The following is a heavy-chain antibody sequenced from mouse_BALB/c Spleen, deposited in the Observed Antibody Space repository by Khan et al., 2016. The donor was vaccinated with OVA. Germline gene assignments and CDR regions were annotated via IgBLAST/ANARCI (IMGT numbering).Heavy chain of an antibody. CDR2: IYPGNVNT. J-gene: IGHJ4*01. Sequence: QVQLKQSGPDLVKPGTSVRISCKASGYTFTTYYIHWVKQRPGQGLEWIGWIYPGNVNTNYNEKFKGKATLTADKSSSTAYMQLSSLTSEDSAVYCCARDDYFVGDAMDYWGQGSSVTVSS. D-gene: IGHD2-4*01. V-gene: IGHV1S56*01. CDR3: ARDDYFVGDAMDY. CDR1: GYTFTTYY.